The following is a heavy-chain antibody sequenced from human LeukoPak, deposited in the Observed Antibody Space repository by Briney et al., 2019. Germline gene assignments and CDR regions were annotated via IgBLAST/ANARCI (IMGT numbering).Heavy chain of an antibody. CDR3: ARSRRGSFTMIDGWFDP. Sequence: SETLSLTCTVSGGSISSYYWSWIRQPPGKGLEWIGYIYYSGSTNYNPSLKSRVTISVDTSKNQFSLKLSSVTAADTAVYYCARSRRGSFTMIDGWFDPWGQGTLVTVSS. J-gene: IGHJ5*02. D-gene: IGHD3-22*01. CDR2: IYYSGST. CDR1: GGSISSYY. V-gene: IGHV4-59*01.